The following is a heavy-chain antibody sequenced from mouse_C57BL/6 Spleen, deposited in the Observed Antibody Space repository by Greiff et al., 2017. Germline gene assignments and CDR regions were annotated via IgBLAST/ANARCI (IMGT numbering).Heavy chain of an antibody. CDR1: GYAFSSYW. D-gene: IGHD4-1*01. CDR2: IYPGDGDT. J-gene: IGHJ2*01. V-gene: IGHV1-80*01. CDR3: AELTGTVGDFDY. Sequence: QVHVKQSGAELVKPGASVKISCKASGYAFSSYWMNWVKQRPGKGLEWIGQIYPGDGDTNYNGKFKGKATLTADKSSSTAYMQLSSLTSEDAAVYFCAELTGTVGDFDYWGQGTTLTVSS.